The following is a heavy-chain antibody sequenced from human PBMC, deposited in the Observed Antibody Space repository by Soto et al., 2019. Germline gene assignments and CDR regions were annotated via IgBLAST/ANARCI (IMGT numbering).Heavy chain of an antibody. CDR1: EGYGCSGSNY. CDR2: IYYTGST. Sequence: PLVPRSDTCSVGEGYGCSGSNYWTWIRQPPGKGLEWIGYIYYTGSTDYNPSLKSRVTISVDTSKNHVSLKLSSVSAADTAVYFCARGLSNGHIDFWGQGTHVTVSS. J-gene: IGHJ4*02. CDR3: ARGLSNGHIDF. V-gene: IGHV4-61*01. D-gene: IGHD2-8*01.